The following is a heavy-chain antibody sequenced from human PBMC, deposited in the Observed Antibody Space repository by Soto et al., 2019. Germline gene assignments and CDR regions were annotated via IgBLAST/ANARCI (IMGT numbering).Heavy chain of an antibody. V-gene: IGHV3-66*01. CDR2: IYRGDST. CDR3: ARDLDYGDYDDAFDI. J-gene: IGHJ3*02. Sequence: GKRLEWVSVIYRGDSTYYAATVKGRFTISRDNSKNTLYLQMNSLRAEDTAVYYCARDLDYGDYDDAFDIWGQGTMVTVSS. D-gene: IGHD4-17*01.